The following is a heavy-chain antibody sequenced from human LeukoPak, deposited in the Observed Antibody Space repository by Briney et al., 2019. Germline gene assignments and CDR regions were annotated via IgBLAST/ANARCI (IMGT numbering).Heavy chain of an antibody. CDR1: GFTVSSNY. J-gene: IGHJ4*02. Sequence: PGGSLRLSCAASGFTVSSNYMSWVRQAPGKGLEWVSSISSSSSYIYYADSVKGRFTISRDNAKNSLYLQMNSLRAEDTAVYYCARGVVARGDYWGQGTLVTASS. CDR3: ARGVVARGDY. CDR2: ISSSSSYI. V-gene: IGHV3-21*01. D-gene: IGHD3-16*01.